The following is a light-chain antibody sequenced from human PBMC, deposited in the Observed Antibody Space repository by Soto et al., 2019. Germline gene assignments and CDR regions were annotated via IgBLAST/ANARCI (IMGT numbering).Light chain of an antibody. V-gene: IGKV1-5*03. CDR1: QSIGSW. CDR3: QHYGSYSPWT. J-gene: IGKJ1*01. CDR2: KAS. Sequence: DIQMTQSPSTLSASVGDRVTITCRASQSIGSWLAWYQQKPGKAPKLLIYKASSLESGVPSRFSCSGSGTEFPLTISSLQPDDFASYYCQHYGSYSPWTFGQGTKVEIK.